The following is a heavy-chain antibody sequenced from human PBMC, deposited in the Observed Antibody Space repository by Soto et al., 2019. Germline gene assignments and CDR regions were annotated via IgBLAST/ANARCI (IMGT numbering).Heavy chain of an antibody. CDR2: INHSGST. Sequence: EPLSLTCADYGGCLSRYYWNWIRQPPGKGLEWIGEINHSGSTNYNPSLKSRLTISVDTSKNQLYLNMRSVTAADTAVYYCARGPLAARDGMDGWGQGTTVTVSS. CDR1: GGCLSRYY. CDR3: ARGPLAARDGMDG. D-gene: IGHD6-6*01. J-gene: IGHJ6*02. V-gene: IGHV4-34*01.